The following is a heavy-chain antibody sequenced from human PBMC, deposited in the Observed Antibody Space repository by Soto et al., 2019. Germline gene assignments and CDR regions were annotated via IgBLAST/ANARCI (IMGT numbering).Heavy chain of an antibody. J-gene: IGHJ5*02. D-gene: IGHD6-19*01. Sequence: QLQLQESGPGLVKPSETLSLTCTVSGGSISISNYYWGWIRQPPRKGLEWIGSIFYSGNTYYNPSVKSRPTLSVVQSKKPFSLNLSSVTAADTAVYFCASQLRTVYNSGGFDPWGQGTLVTVSS. CDR2: IFYSGNT. CDR1: GGSISISNYY. V-gene: IGHV4-39*01. CDR3: ASQLRTVYNSGGFDP.